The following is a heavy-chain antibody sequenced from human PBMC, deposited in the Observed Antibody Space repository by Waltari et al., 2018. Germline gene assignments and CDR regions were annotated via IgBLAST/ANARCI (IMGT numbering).Heavy chain of an antibody. J-gene: IGHJ4*02. D-gene: IGHD3-22*01. Sequence: QVQLVQSGAEVKKPGASMKVSCKVSGYTLTELSMHWVRQAPGKGLEWMGGFDPEDGETIYAQKFQGRVTMTEDTSTDTAYMELSSLRSEDTAVYYCATSPTYYYDSSGYADYWGQGTLVTVSS. CDR2: FDPEDGET. V-gene: IGHV1-24*01. CDR1: GYTLTELS. CDR3: ATSPTYYYDSSGYADY.